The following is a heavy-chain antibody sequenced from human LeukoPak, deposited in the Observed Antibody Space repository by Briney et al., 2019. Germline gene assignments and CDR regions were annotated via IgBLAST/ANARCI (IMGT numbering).Heavy chain of an antibody. D-gene: IGHD3-3*01. CDR2: ISSDGSST. V-gene: IGHV3-74*01. CDR1: GFTFSNYW. Sequence: GGSLRLSCAASGFTFSNYWMHWVRQAPGKGPVWVSRISSDGSSTSYADSVKGRFTISRDNAKNTLYLQMNSLRAEDTAVYYCAKVGRITIFGVAVKNYFDYWGQGTLVTVSS. CDR3: AKVGRITIFGVAVKNYFDY. J-gene: IGHJ4*02.